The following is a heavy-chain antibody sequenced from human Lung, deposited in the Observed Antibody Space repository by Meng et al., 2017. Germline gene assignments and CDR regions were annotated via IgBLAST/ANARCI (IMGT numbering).Heavy chain of an antibody. Sequence: QAQLVQSGGEVKKPGASVQGSCKASGDTFTNYGITWVRQAPGQGLEWMGWINAYNGDTNYAQTLQGRVTMTTDTSTSTAYMELRSLRSDDTAVYYCARVEVGITSGDYWGQGTLVTVSS. CDR1: GDTFTNYG. V-gene: IGHV1-18*01. J-gene: IGHJ4*02. CDR2: INAYNGDT. D-gene: IGHD2-21*01. CDR3: ARVEVGITSGDY.